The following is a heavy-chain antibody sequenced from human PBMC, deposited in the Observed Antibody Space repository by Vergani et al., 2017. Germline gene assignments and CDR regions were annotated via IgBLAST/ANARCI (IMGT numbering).Heavy chain of an antibody. D-gene: IGHD6-13*01. CDR1: GFTVSSNY. CDR2: IYSGGST. J-gene: IGHJ4*02. CDR3: AKSIAAAGTPNYFDY. Sequence: EVQLVESGGGLIQPGGSLRLSCAASGFTVSSNYMSWVRQAPGKGLEWVSVIYSGGSTYYADSVKGRFTISRDNSKNTLYLQMNSLRAEDTALYYCAKSIAAAGTPNYFDYWGQGTLVTVSS. V-gene: IGHV3-53*01.